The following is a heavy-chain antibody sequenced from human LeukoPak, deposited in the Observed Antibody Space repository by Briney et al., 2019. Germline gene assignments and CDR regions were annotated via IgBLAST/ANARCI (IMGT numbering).Heavy chain of an antibody. Sequence: ASVKVSCKASGYTFTSYDINWVRQATGQGLEWMGWMNPNSGNTGYAQKFQGRVTMTRNTSISTAYMELSSLRSEDTAVYYCARVNYGDYMTNWFDPWGQGTLVTVSS. CDR2: MNPNSGNT. J-gene: IGHJ5*02. CDR1: GYTFTSYD. V-gene: IGHV1-8*01. D-gene: IGHD4-17*01. CDR3: ARVNYGDYMTNWFDP.